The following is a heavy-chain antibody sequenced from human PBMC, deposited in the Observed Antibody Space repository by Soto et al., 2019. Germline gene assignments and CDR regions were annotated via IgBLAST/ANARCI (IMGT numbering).Heavy chain of an antibody. Sequence: SHTLSLTCAVSGYSVSSNSAAWNVIRQSPSRGLEWLGRTYYRSKWYNHYAVSVKSRVTVNPDTSKNQFSLQLNSVTPEDTAVYYCARSGPGGYIDYWGQGTLVTVSS. CDR1: GYSVSSNSAA. J-gene: IGHJ4*02. V-gene: IGHV6-1*01. CDR3: ARSGPGGYIDY. D-gene: IGHD3-22*01. CDR2: TYYRSKWYN.